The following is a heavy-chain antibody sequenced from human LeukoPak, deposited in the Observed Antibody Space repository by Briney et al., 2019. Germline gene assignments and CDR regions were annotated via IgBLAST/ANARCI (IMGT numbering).Heavy chain of an antibody. CDR3: ARQLGVLRFLEWTPQGGY. V-gene: IGHV4-38-2*01. CDR2: IYHSGST. CDR1: GYSISSGYY. J-gene: IGHJ4*02. D-gene: IGHD3-3*01. Sequence: SETLSLTCAVSGYSISSGYYWGWIRQPPGKGLEWIGSIYHSGSTYYNPSLKSRVTISVDTSKNQFSLKLSSVTAADTAVYYCARQLGVLRFLEWTPQGGYWGQGTLVTVPS.